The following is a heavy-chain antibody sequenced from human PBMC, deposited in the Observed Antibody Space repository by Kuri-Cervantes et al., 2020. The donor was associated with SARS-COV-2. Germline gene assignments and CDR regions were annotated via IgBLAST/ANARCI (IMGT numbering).Heavy chain of an antibody. V-gene: IGHV5-51*01. CDR1: GYSFTSYW. CDR2: IYPGDSDT. D-gene: IGHD3-3*01. CDR3: ARRRDFWSGSPFDY. Sequence: GGSLRLSCKGSGYSFTSYWIGWVRQMPGKGLERMGIIYPGDSDTRYSPSFQGQVTISADKSISTAYLQWSSLKASDTAMYYCARRRDFWSGSPFDYWGQGTLVTVSS. J-gene: IGHJ4*02.